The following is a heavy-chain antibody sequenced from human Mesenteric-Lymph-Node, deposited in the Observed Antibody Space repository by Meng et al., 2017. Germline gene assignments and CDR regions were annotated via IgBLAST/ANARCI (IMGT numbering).Heavy chain of an antibody. Sequence: ASVKVSCKASGYTFTSYDINWVRQATGQGLEWMGWMNPNSGNTGYAQKFQGRVTMTRNTSISTAYMELSSLRSEDAAVYYCARRYSSGWYLVASYFEYWGQGTLVTVSS. J-gene: IGHJ4*02. V-gene: IGHV1-8*01. CDR3: ARRYSSGWYLVASYFEY. D-gene: IGHD6-19*01. CDR2: MNPNSGNT. CDR1: GYTFTSYD.